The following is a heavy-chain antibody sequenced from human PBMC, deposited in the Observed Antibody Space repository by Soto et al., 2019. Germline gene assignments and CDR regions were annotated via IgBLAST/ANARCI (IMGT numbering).Heavy chain of an antibody. V-gene: IGHV5-51*01. CDR3: ARRVSGYGSYYYYMDV. Sequence: GESLKISCKGSGYSFTSYWIGWVRQMPGKGLEWMGIIYPGDSDTRYSPSFQGQVTISADKSISTAYLQWSSLKASDTAMYYCARRVSGYGSYYYYMDVWGKGTTVTVSS. D-gene: IGHD5-12*01. CDR1: GYSFTSYW. CDR2: IYPGDSDT. J-gene: IGHJ6*03.